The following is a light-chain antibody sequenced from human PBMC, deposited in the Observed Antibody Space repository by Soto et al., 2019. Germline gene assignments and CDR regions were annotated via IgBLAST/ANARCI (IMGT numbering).Light chain of an antibody. CDR3: QQYGDLPVT. V-gene: IGKV3-20*01. CDR1: QSVSSSY. J-gene: IGKJ1*01. Sequence: EIVLTQSPGTLSLSPGERATLSCRASQSVSSSYLAWFQQKPGQAPRLLIYGVSSRDTGIPDRFSGSGSGTDFTLTISRLESEDFAVYFCQQYGDLPVTFGQGTKVEIK. CDR2: GVS.